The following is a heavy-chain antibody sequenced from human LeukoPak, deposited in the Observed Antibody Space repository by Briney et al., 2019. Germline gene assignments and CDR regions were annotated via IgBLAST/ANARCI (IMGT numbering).Heavy chain of an antibody. CDR1: GDSFSSYA. J-gene: IGHJ6*03. CDR3: AKQGAARQDYYMDV. D-gene: IGHD5-18*01. V-gene: IGHV1-69*06. CDR2: IIPIFGTA. Sequence: VASVRVSCKASGDSFSSYAITWVRQAPGQGLEWLGRIIPIFGTANYPQKFRGRVTITADILSSTAYIEMTNLTSDDTAVYFCAKQGAARQDYYMDVWGNGTTVSVS.